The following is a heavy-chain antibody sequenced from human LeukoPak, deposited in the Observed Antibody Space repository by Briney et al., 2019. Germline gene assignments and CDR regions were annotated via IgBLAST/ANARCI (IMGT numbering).Heavy chain of an antibody. D-gene: IGHD2-21*02. CDR2: INHSGST. CDR3: ARAAPSYCGGDCYFAYYYYMDV. Sequence: SETLSLTCGVYGGSFSGYYWSWIRQPPGKGLEWIGEINHSGSTNYNPSLKSRVTISVDTSKNQFSLKLSSVTAADTAVYYCARAAPSYCGGDCYFAYYYYMDVWGKGTTVTVSS. CDR1: GGSFSGYY. V-gene: IGHV4-34*01. J-gene: IGHJ6*03.